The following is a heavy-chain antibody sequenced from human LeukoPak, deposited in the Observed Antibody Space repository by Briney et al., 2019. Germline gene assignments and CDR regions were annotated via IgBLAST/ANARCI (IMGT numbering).Heavy chain of an antibody. CDR2: IIPIFGTA. J-gene: IGHJ4*02. D-gene: IGHD3-3*01. V-gene: IGHV1-69*05. CDR3: ASGGTYYDFWSGTKFDY. Sequence: SVKVSCKASGGTFSSYAISWVRQAPGQGLEWMGRIIPIFGTANYAQKFQGRVTITTDESTSTAYMELSSLRSEDTAVYYCASGGTYYDFWSGTKFDYWGQGTLVTVSS. CDR1: GGTFSSYA.